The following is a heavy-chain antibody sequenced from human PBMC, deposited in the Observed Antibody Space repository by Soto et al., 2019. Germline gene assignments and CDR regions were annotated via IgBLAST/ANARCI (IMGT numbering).Heavy chain of an antibody. CDR1: GGSISSYY. CDR3: ARLRYFDWLLYDY. J-gene: IGHJ4*02. Sequence: PSETLSLTCTVSGGSISSYYWSWIRQPPGKGLEWIGYIYYSGSTNYNPSLKSRVTISVDTSKNQFSLKLSSVTAADTAVYYCARLRYFDWLLYDYWGQGTLVTVSS. D-gene: IGHD3-9*01. V-gene: IGHV4-59*08. CDR2: IYYSGST.